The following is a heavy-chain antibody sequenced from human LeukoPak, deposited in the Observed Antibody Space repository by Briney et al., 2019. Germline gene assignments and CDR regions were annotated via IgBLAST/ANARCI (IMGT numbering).Heavy chain of an antibody. Sequence: GASVMVSCTASGYAFSDHGVNWVRQAPGQGPEWMGWISGYNGHTSYAQKFQGRVMVTTDRSTNTAYLELRSLRSDDTAVYYCARVPNPRNTYGYNDKWGQGTLVTVSS. CDR2: ISGYNGHT. J-gene: IGHJ4*02. D-gene: IGHD5-18*01. CDR1: GYAFSDHG. V-gene: IGHV1-18*04. CDR3: ARVPNPRNTYGYNDK.